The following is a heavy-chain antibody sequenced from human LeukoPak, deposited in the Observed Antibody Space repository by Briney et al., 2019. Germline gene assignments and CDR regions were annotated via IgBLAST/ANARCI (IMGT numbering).Heavy chain of an antibody. CDR2: IYHSGST. Sequence: SETLSLTCAVSGYSISSGYYWGWIRQPPGKGLEWIGSIYHSGSTYYNPSLKSRVTISVDTSKNQFSLKLSSVTAADTAVYYCARGIRGYSGYDPIYYYYYYMDVWGKGTTVTVSS. CDR3: ARGIRGYSGYDPIYYYYYYMDV. V-gene: IGHV4-38-2*01. J-gene: IGHJ6*03. D-gene: IGHD5-12*01. CDR1: GYSISSGYY.